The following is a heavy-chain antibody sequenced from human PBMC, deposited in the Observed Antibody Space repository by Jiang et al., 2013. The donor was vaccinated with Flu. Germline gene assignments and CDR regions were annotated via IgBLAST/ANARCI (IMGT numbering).Heavy chain of an antibody. D-gene: IGHD4-17*01. V-gene: IGHV3-48*03. J-gene: IGHJ5*02. CDR1: GFTFSSYE. Sequence: GSLRLSCAASGFTFSSYEMNWVRQAPGKGLEWVSYISSSGSTIYYADSVKGRFTISRDNAKNSLYLQMNSLRAEDTAVYYCARDSGYGDYGRLGWFDPWGQGTLVTVSS. CDR3: ARDSGYGDYGRLGWFDP. CDR2: ISSSGSTI.